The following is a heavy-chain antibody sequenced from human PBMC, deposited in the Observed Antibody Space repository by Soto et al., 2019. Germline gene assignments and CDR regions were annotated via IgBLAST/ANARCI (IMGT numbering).Heavy chain of an antibody. J-gene: IGHJ5*02. Sequence: QVQLVQSGAEVKKPGASVKVSCKASGYTFTTYTVHWVRQAPGQRLEWMGWISAGNGDTRYSQNFQGRLTFTADTSASTDYMELSSLRSEDTAVYYCARASSPVHCSSVGFDFNWFDPWGQGTLVTVSS. V-gene: IGHV1-3*01. D-gene: IGHD2-2*01. CDR3: ARASSPVHCSSVGFDFNWFDP. CDR2: ISAGNGDT. CDR1: GYTFTTYT.